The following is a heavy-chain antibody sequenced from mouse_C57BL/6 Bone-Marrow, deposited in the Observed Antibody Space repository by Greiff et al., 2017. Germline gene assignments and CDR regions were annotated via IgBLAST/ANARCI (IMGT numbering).Heavy chain of an antibody. V-gene: IGHV1-63*01. J-gene: IGHJ1*03. Sequence: VQLQQSGAELVRPGTSVKMSCKASGYTFTNYWIGWAKQRPGHGLEWIGDIYPGGGYTNYNEKFKGKATLTADKSSSTAYMQFSSLTSEDSAIYYCATTVVGSNWYFDVWGTGTTVTVSS. CDR2: IYPGGGYT. CDR3: ATTVVGSNWYFDV. CDR1: GYTFTNYW. D-gene: IGHD1-1*01.